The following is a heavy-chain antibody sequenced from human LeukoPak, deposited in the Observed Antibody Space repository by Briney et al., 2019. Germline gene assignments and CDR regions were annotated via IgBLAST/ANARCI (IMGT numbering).Heavy chain of an antibody. CDR1: GGSFSGYY. D-gene: IGHD2-2*01. CDR2: ISGSGYTT. V-gene: IGHV3-23*01. J-gene: IGHJ4*02. CDR3: ASRHCSSTGCPLGY. Sequence: ETLSLTCAVYGGSFSGYYWSWIRQPPGKGLEWVSIISGSGYTTYYADAVKGRFTISRDNSKNTLYLQMNSLRAEDTAVYYCASRHCSSTGCPLGYWGQGTLVTVSS.